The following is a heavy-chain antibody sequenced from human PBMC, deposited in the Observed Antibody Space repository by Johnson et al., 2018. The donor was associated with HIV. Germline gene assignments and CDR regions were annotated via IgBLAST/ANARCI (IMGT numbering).Heavy chain of an antibody. CDR2: ISYDGSNK. Sequence: QMMLVESGGGVVQPGRSLRLSCAASGFTFSSYAMHWVRQAPGTGLEWVAVISYDGSNKYYADSVKGRFTISRDNSKNTLYLQVNSLRAEDMTVYYCARDSMVQGVMWAFDIWGQGTMVTVSS. CDR1: GFTFSSYA. D-gene: IGHD3-10*01. J-gene: IGHJ3*02. CDR3: ARDSMVQGVMWAFDI. V-gene: IGHV3-30*04.